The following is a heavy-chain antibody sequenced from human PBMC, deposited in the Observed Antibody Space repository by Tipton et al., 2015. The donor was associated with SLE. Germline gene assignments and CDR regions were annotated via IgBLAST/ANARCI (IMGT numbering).Heavy chain of an antibody. CDR1: GFTFSSYA. Sequence: GSLRLSCAASGFTFSSYAMSWVRQAPGKGLEWVSAISGSGGSTYYADSVKGRFTISRDNSKNTLYLQMNSLRAEDTAVYYCAKDSSITMVQGVIIAYWYFDLWGRGTLVTVSS. CDR2: ISGSGGST. V-gene: IGHV3-23*01. D-gene: IGHD3-10*01. J-gene: IGHJ2*01. CDR3: AKDSSITMVQGVIIAYWYFDL.